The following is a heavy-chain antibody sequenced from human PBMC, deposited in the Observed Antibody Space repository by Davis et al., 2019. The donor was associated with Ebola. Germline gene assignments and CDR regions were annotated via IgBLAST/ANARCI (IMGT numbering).Heavy chain of an antibody. CDR1: GGSISSYY. J-gene: IGHJ4*02. D-gene: IGHD3-22*01. V-gene: IGHV4-59*01. CDR2: IYYSGST. Sequence: SETLSLTCTVSGGSISSYYWSWIRQPPGKGLEWIGYIYYSGSTNYNPSLKSRVTISVDTSKNQFSLKLSSVTAADTAVYYCARVFWHYDSSGYYLHPFDYWGQGTLVTVSS. CDR3: ARVFWHYDSSGYYLHPFDY.